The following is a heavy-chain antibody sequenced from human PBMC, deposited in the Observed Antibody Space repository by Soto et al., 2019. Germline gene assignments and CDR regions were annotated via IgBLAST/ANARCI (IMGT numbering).Heavy chain of an antibody. CDR3: ALKQQLALKTGSDYYYYMDV. Sequence: EVQLVESGGGLVQPGGSLRLSCAASGFTFSSYAMHWVRQAPGKGLEYVSAISSNGGSTYYANSVKGRFTISRDNSKNTLYLQMGSRRAEDMAVYYCALKQQLALKTGSDYYYYMDVCGKGTTVTASS. CDR2: ISSNGGST. J-gene: IGHJ6*03. D-gene: IGHD6-13*01. V-gene: IGHV3-64*01. CDR1: GFTFSSYA.